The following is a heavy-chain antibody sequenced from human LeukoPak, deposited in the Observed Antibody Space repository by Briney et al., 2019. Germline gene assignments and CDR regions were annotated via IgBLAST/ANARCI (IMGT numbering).Heavy chain of an antibody. D-gene: IGHD1-20*01. CDR2: IDVNGDT. CDR1: GDSSSDPYY. CDR3: ARGYNWIVRAFDP. J-gene: IGHJ5*02. Sequence: SETLSLTCAVAGDSSSDPYYWGGIRPPPERGRQGIGTIDVNGDTFYNPSLKRGDTISEETIKNQLSLTLTSVTAADTAIYYCARGYNWIVRAFDPWGQGALVTVSS. V-gene: IGHV4-38-2*01.